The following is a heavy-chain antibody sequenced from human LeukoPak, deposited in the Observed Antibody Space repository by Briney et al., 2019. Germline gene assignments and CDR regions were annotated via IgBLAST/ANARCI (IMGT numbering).Heavy chain of an antibody. CDR3: AKEKNSYSSSSGQGY. J-gene: IGHJ4*02. D-gene: IGHD6-6*01. CDR2: IRCDGSNK. Sequence: PGGSLRLSCAASGFTFSSYGMHWVRQAPGKGLEWVAFIRCDGSNKYYADSVKGRLTISRDNSKNTLYLQMTSLRGDDTAVYYCAKEKNSYSSSSGQGYWGQGTLVTVSS. CDR1: GFTFSSYG. V-gene: IGHV3-30*02.